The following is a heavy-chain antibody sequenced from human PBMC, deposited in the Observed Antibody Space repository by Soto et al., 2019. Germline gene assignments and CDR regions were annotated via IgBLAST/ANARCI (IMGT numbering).Heavy chain of an antibody. Sequence: ASGKVSCKVSGYTLTELSMHWVRQAPGKGLEWMGGFDPEDGETIYAQKFQGRVTMTEDTSTDTAYMELSSLRSEDTAVYYCATATIRGFDPWRQGTLVTVSS. J-gene: IGHJ5*02. D-gene: IGHD3-10*01. CDR1: GYTLTELS. CDR3: ATATIRGFDP. CDR2: FDPEDGET. V-gene: IGHV1-24*01.